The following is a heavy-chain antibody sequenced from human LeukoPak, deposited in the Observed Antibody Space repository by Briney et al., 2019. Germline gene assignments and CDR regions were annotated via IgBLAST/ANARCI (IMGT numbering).Heavy chain of an antibody. CDR3: TTVHGAGPVNFDY. V-gene: IGHV3-15*01. Sequence: GESLKISCTASGFTFNTVWMTWVRQAPGKGLEWVGRIKSKTDGERSDYAAAVKGRFIISRDDSEDTLFLQMNSLKTEDTAVYYCTTVHGAGPVNFDYWGQGSLFTVSS. CDR2: IKSKTDGERS. CDR1: GFTFNTVW. J-gene: IGHJ4*02. D-gene: IGHD3-16*01.